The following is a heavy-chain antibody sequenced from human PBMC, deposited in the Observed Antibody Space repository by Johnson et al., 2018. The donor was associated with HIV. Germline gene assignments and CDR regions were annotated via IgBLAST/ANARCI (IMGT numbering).Heavy chain of an antibody. D-gene: IGHD3-22*01. CDR1: GFTFSSNY. Sequence: VQLVESGGGLVQPGGSLKLSCAASGFTFSSNYMSWVRQAPGKGLEWVSGISWDGGSIGYADSVKGRFTISRDNAKNSLYLQMNSLRAEDTALYYCAKDRAEVVVVHDALDMWGQGTMVTVSS. J-gene: IGHJ3*02. CDR2: ISWDGGSI. CDR3: AKDRAEVVVVHDALDM. V-gene: IGHV3-9*01.